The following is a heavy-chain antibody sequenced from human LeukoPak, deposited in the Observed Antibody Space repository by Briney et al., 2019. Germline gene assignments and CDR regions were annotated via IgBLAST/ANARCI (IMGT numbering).Heavy chain of an antibody. D-gene: IGHD3-10*01. CDR2: INPNSGGT. CDR3: ARDLAYYGSGSYFDY. V-gene: IGHV1-2*02. Sequence: PEASVKVSCKASGYTFTGYYMHWVRQAPGQGLEWMGWINPNSGGTNYAQKFQGRVTMTRDTSISTAYMELSRLRSDDTAVYYCARDLAYYGSGSYFDYWGQGTLVTVSS. J-gene: IGHJ4*02. CDR1: GYTFTGYY.